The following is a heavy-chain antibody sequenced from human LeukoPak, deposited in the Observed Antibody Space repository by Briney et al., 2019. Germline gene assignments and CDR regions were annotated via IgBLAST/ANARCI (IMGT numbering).Heavy chain of an antibody. CDR1: GYTFTVCY. Sequence: ASVKVSCKASGYTFTVCYMRWVRQAPGQGLEWMGWINPNSGGTNYAQKFQGRVTMTRDTSISTAYMELSRLRSDDTAVYYCARDGTAAAQFDYWGQGTLVTVSS. CDR3: ARDGTAAAQFDY. J-gene: IGHJ4*02. CDR2: INPNSGGT. D-gene: IGHD6-13*01. V-gene: IGHV1-2*02.